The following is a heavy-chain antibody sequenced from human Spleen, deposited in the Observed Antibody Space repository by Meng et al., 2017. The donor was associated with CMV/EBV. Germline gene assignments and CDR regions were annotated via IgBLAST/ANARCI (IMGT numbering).Heavy chain of an antibody. CDR2: MNPNSGNT. V-gene: IGHV1-8*03. D-gene: IGHD4-17*01. CDR1: GYTFSTYD. J-gene: IGHJ6*02. Sequence: ASVKVSCKASGYTFSTYDINWVRQAAGQGLEWMGWMNPNSGNTGYAQKFQGRVTITRNTSISTAYMELSSLRSEDTAVYYCAREPEDGDYGDYEDYYYYGMDVWGQGTTVTVSS. CDR3: AREPEDGDYGDYEDYYYYGMDV.